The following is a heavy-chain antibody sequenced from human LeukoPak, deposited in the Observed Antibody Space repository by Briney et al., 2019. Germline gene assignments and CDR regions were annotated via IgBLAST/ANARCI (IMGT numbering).Heavy chain of an antibody. CDR3: ASHSSRWGPSYFDF. CDR1: GFTFDDYT. D-gene: IGHD6-13*01. Sequence: GGSLRLSCAASGFTFDDYTMHWVRQAPGKGLEWVSLISWDGGSTYYADSVKGRFTLSRDNSKNTLYLQLNSLRVDDTAVYYCASHSSRWGPSYFDFWGQGSLVTVSS. CDR2: ISWDGGST. V-gene: IGHV3-43*01. J-gene: IGHJ4*02.